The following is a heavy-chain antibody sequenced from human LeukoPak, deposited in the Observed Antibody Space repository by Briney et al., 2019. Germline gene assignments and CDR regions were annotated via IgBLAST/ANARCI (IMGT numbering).Heavy chain of an antibody. CDR1: GFTFSSYD. CDR2: IGTAGDT. J-gene: IGHJ4*02. V-gene: IGHV3-13*01. CDR3: ARDGNYYGSGSYFDY. D-gene: IGHD3-10*01. Sequence: GGSLRLSCAASGFTFSSYDMHWVRQATGKGLEWVSAIGTAGDTYYPGSVKGRFTISRDNAKNSLYLQMNSLRAEDTAVYYCARDGNYYGSGSYFDYWGQGTLVTVSS.